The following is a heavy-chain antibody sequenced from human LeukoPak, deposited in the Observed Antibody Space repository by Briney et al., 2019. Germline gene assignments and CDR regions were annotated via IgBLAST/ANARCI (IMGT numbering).Heavy chain of an antibody. V-gene: IGHV1-58*01. D-gene: IGHD3-3*01. J-gene: IGHJ5*02. CDR1: GFTFTSSA. Sequence: ASVKVSCKASGFTFTSSAVQWVRQARGQRLEWIGWIVVGSGNTNYAQKFQGRVTMTRDTSISTAYMELSRLRSDDTAVYYCARAEDDFWSGYLNWFDPWGQGTLVTVSS. CDR2: IVVGSGNT. CDR3: ARAEDDFWSGYLNWFDP.